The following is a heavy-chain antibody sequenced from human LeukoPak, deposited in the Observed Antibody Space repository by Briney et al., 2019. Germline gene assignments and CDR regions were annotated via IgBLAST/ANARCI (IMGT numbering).Heavy chain of an antibody. D-gene: IGHD5-12*01. V-gene: IGHV3-15*01. Sequence: KPGGSLLLYCAASGFTFSNAWMSWVRPAPGKGLEWVGRIKSKTDGVTTDYAAPVKGRFTISRDDSKNTLYLQMNSLKTEDTAVYYCTTFSGYDLVFDYWGQGTLVTVSS. CDR2: IKSKTDGVTT. CDR1: GFTFSNAW. J-gene: IGHJ4*02. CDR3: TTFSGYDLVFDY.